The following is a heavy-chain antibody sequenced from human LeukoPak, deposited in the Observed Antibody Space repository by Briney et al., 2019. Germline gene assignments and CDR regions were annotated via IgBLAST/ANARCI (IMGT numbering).Heavy chain of an antibody. Sequence: GGSLRLSCAASGFTFSSYSMNWVRQAPGKGLEWVSSISSSSSYIYYADSVKGRFTISRDNAKNSLYLQMNSLRAEDTAVYYCAREGYYYDSSGYHPLDAFDIWGQGTMVTVSS. D-gene: IGHD3-22*01. CDR3: AREGYYYDSSGYHPLDAFDI. CDR2: ISSSSSYI. CDR1: GFTFSSYS. V-gene: IGHV3-21*01. J-gene: IGHJ3*02.